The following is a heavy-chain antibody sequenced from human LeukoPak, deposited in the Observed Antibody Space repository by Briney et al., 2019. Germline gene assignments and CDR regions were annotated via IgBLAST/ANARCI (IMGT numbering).Heavy chain of an antibody. Sequence: GGSLRLSCAASGFTFSSYGMHWVRQAPGKGLEWVAFVRYDGSNKYYADSVKGRFTISRDNSKNTLYLQMNSLRAEDTAVYYCAKDQVDVVVPAAMFLDYWGQGTLVTVSS. CDR2: VRYDGSNK. CDR3: AKDQVDVVVPAAMFLDY. J-gene: IGHJ4*02. V-gene: IGHV3-30*02. D-gene: IGHD2-2*01. CDR1: GFTFSSYG.